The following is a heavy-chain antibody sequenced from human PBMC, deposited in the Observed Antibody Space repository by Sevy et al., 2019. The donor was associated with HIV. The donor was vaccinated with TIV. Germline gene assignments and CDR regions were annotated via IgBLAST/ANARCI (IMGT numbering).Heavy chain of an antibody. CDR2: ISFDSTNK. Sequence: GESLKISCAASGFTFNRYSMHWVRQAPGKGLEWVATISFDSTNKHYPDSVKGRFTISRDNFQNWMFLQMDSLRPEDTAVYYCALERLSSDVAEYFQNWGQGTLVTSPQ. CDR3: ALERLSSDVAEYFQN. V-gene: IGHV3-30-3*01. CDR1: GFTFNRYS. D-gene: IGHD1-1*01. J-gene: IGHJ1*01.